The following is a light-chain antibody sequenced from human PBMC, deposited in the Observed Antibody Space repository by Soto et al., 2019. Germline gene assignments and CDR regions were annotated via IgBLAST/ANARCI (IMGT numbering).Light chain of an antibody. J-gene: IGLJ1*01. CDR3: QSYDSTLDARYV. CDR1: GSNIGAGYD. Sequence: QSVLTQPPSVSGAPGQRVTISCTGSGSNIGAGYDVHWYQHRPGTAPKLLVFGDSHRPSGVPDRFSGSKSGTSASLAITGLQAEDEGDYYSQSYDSTLDARYVFGTGTKLTVL. V-gene: IGLV1-40*01. CDR2: GDS.